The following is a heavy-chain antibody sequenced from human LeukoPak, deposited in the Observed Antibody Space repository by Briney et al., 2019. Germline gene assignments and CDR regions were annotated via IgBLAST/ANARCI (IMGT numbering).Heavy chain of an antibody. D-gene: IGHD6-19*01. CDR3: AGAYSSGRSYFDY. V-gene: IGHV4-59*01. CDR1: DGSLSNYY. CDR2: IHYSGST. Sequence: SETLSLTCTVSDGSLSNYYWSWIRQPPGKGLEWIGYIHYSGSTCYNPSLKSRLTISVDTSKNQFSLRLTSVTAADTAVYFCAGAYSSGRSYFDYWGQGTLVTVSA. J-gene: IGHJ4*02.